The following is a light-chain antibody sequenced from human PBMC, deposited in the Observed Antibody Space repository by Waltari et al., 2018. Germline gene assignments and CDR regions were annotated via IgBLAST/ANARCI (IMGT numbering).Light chain of an antibody. V-gene: IGKV1-39*01. Sequence: DIQMTQSPSSLSASVGDRVTITCRASQTISNYLQWYQQKSGKVPKLLIFAASTLQSGVPSRFSGSGSGTDFTPTISSLRPEEFATYYWQQSYSSTPTFGQGTKVEIK. CDR1: QTISNY. J-gene: IGKJ1*01. CDR3: QQSYSSTPT. CDR2: AAS.